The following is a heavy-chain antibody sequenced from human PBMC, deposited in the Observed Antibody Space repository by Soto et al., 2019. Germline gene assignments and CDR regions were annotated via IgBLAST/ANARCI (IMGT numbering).Heavy chain of an antibody. CDR2: IKEDGSEK. V-gene: IGHV3-7*01. J-gene: IGHJ4*02. CDR3: ARESLDIVATIGELDY. CDR1: GFTFSSYW. D-gene: IGHD5-12*01. Sequence: EVRLVESGGGLVQPGGSLRLSCAAPGFTFSSYWMNWVRQAPGKGLERVANIKEDGSEKYQVDSVKGRFTISRDNAKNSLYLQMNSLRAEDTAVYYCARESLDIVATIGELDYWGQGTLVTVSS.